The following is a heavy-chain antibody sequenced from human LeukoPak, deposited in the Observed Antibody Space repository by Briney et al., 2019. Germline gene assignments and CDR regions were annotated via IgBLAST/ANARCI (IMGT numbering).Heavy chain of an antibody. CDR3: AKDGIAHGAYFDL. Sequence: PGGSLRLSCAASGFTFSSYAMSWVRQAPGKGLEWVSAISGSGGSTYYADSVKGRFTISRDNSKNSLYLQMNSLRAEDTALYYCAKDGIAHGAYFDLWGRGTLVTVSS. CDR2: ISGSGGST. V-gene: IGHV3-23*01. J-gene: IGHJ2*01. CDR1: GFTFSSYA. D-gene: IGHD6-13*01.